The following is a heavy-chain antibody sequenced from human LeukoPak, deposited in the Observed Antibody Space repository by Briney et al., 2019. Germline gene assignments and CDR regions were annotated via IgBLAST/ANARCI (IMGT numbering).Heavy chain of an antibody. CDR2: TYGGGGT. D-gene: IGHD5-18*01. CDR3: ARGGYSNGLDY. Sequence: GGSLRLSCAASGFTVSSNHMSWVRQAPGKGLEWVSLTYGGGGTYYADSVKGRFTISRDNSKNTLYLQMNSLRAEGTAVYYCARGGYSNGLDYWGQGTLVTVSS. V-gene: IGHV3-66*01. CDR1: GFTVSSNH. J-gene: IGHJ4*02.